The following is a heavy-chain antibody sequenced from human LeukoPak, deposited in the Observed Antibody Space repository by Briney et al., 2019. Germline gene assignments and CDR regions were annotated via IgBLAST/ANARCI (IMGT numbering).Heavy chain of an antibody. CDR2: INHNGNVN. Sequence: GGSLRLSCAASGFTVSNNYMSWVRQAPGKGLEWVASINHNGNVNYYVDSVKGRFTISRDNAKNSLYLQMSNLRAEDTAVYFCARGGGLDVWGQGATVTVSS. D-gene: IGHD3-16*01. J-gene: IGHJ6*02. CDR3: ARGGGLDV. V-gene: IGHV3-7*03. CDR1: GFTVSNNY.